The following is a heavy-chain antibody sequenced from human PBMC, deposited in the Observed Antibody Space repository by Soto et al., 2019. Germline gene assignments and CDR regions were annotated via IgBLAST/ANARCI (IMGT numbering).Heavy chain of an antibody. V-gene: IGHV4-39*02. Sequence: SETLSLTCTVSGGSIATSSYFWAWIRRPPGKGLEWIGSIDYRGTIYNNPSLKSRVTISVDTSKNHFSLKLDSVTTADTALYYCSRRAPEGFDPWGQGTLVTVSS. CDR1: GGSIATSSYF. CDR3: SRRAPEGFDP. J-gene: IGHJ5*02. CDR2: IDYRGTI.